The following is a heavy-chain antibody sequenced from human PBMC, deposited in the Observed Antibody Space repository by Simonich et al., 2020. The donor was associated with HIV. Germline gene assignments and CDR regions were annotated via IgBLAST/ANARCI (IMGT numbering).Heavy chain of an antibody. Sequence: QVQLVQSGAEVKKPGSSVKVSCKASGGTFSSFAISWVRQAPGLGLEWVGGNNPIVGTAKYAQMFQGRVTITADESTSTAYMELSSLRSEDTGIYYCARKGGGRGVYYFDYWGQGTLVTVSS. CDR3: ARKGGGRGVYYFDY. D-gene: IGHD3-10*01. CDR2: NNPIVGTA. J-gene: IGHJ4*02. CDR1: GGTFSSFA. V-gene: IGHV1-69*13.